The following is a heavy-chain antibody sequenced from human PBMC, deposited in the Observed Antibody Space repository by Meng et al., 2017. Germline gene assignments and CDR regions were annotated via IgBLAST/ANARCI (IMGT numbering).Heavy chain of an antibody. CDR2: IIPIFGTA. J-gene: IGHJ4*02. Sequence: SVKVSCKASGYTFTSYYMHWVRQAPGQGLEWMGGIIPIFGTANYAQKFQGRVTVTADKSTSTAYMELSSLRSEDTAVYYCARGAGPQRPYYFDYWGQGTLVTVSS. V-gene: IGHV1-69*06. D-gene: IGHD1-1*01. CDR3: ARGAGPQRPYYFDY. CDR1: GYTFTSYY.